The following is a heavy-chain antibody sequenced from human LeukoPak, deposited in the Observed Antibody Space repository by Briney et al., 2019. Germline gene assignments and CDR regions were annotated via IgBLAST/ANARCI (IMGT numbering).Heavy chain of an antibody. CDR3: ARRPGGYTEGYYYYYYYMDV. Sequence: TPSETLSLTCTVSGGSVSDYYWSWIRQSPGKGLEWIGYIYYTGSTSYNPSLRSRVTMSADTSKNQFSLKLSSVTAADTAVYYCARRPGGYTEGYYYYYYYMDVWGKGTTVTISS. CDR1: GGSVSDYY. J-gene: IGHJ6*03. CDR2: IYYTGST. V-gene: IGHV4-59*02. D-gene: IGHD6-13*01.